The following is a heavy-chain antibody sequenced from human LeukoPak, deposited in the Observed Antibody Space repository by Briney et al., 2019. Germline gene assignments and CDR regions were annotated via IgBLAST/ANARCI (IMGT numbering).Heavy chain of an antibody. CDR3: ARVLYSNGLYGLLDY. V-gene: IGHV1-46*01. Sequence: ASVKVSCKASGYTFTSYYMHWVRQAPGQGLEWMGIINPSGGSTSYAQKFQGRVTMTRDTSTSTVYMELSSLRSEDTAVYYCARVLYSNGLYGLLDYWGQGALVTVSS. CDR2: INPSGGST. CDR1: GYTFTSYY. D-gene: IGHD6-19*01. J-gene: IGHJ4*02.